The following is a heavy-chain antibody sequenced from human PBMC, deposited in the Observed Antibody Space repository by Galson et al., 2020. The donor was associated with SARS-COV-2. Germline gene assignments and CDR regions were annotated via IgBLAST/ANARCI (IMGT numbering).Heavy chain of an antibody. CDR3: ASLPRRAVGYFDY. J-gene: IGHJ4*02. Sequence: SETLSLTCTVSGGSISSSSYYWGWIRQPPGKGLEWIGSIYYSGSTYYNPSLKSRVTISVDTSKNQFSLKLSSVTAADTAVYYCASLPRRAVGYFDYWGQGTLVTVSS. CDR1: GGSISSSSYY. V-gene: IGHV4-39*01. CDR2: IYYSGST.